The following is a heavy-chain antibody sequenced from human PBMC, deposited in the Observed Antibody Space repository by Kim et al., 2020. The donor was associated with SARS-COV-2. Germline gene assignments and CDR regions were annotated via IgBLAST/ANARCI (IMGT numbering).Heavy chain of an antibody. D-gene: IGHD2-15*01. J-gene: IGHJ3*02. CDR3: ARGYCSGGSCRDAFDI. CDR1: GYTFSTYW. Sequence: GESLKISCKGSGYTFSTYWVAWVRQVPGKGLEWMGIIFPGDSDTRYSPSFQGRVAISVDKSMNTAYLQWSTLKASDTAMYYCARGYCSGGSCRDAFDIWGQGTMVTVSS. CDR2: IFPGDSDT. V-gene: IGHV5-51*01.